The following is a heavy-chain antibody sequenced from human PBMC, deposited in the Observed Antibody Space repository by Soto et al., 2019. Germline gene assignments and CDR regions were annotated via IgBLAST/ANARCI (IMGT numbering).Heavy chain of an antibody. J-gene: IGHJ4*02. CDR1: GFPFSSFS. CDR2: IGRVSTYI. Sequence: QLVESGGGLVKPGGSLRLSCVASGFPFSSFSLNWIRQAPGKGLEWVSSIGRVSTYIYYADSVRGRFTVSRDNAKNSVYLQMNVLTAEDSGIYYCARVTAGSGSYQIDLWGQGTLVTVSS. D-gene: IGHD3-10*01. V-gene: IGHV3-21*02. CDR3: ARVTAGSGSYQIDL.